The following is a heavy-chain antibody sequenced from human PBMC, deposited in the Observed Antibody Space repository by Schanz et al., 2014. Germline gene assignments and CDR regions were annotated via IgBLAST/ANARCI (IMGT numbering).Heavy chain of an antibody. J-gene: IGHJ6*02. CDR1: EYSFTSYS. V-gene: IGHV1-3*04. D-gene: IGHD6-13*01. CDR3: AREEGWGIAAAGPNHYYYGMDV. CDR2: INTGSGDT. Sequence: QVHLVQSGAEVKRPGASVKVSCKASEYSFTSYSMHWVRQAPGQRLEWMGWINTGSGDTKYPQKLQGRVTMTTDTSTSTAYMELRSLRSDDTAVYYCAREEGWGIAAAGPNHYYYGMDVWGQGTTVTVSS.